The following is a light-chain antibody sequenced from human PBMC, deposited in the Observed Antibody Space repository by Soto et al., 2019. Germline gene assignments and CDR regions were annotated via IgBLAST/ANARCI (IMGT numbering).Light chain of an antibody. Sequence: ALTQPRSVSRSPGQSVTISCTGTSSDVGGYNCVSWYQQHPGKAPQLIIYDVTQRPSGVPDRFSGSKSGNTASLSISGLQAEDEADYYCCSHSASYTFVFGTGTKVTAL. CDR2: DVT. J-gene: IGLJ1*01. CDR3: CSHSASYTFV. CDR1: SSDVGGYNC. V-gene: IGLV2-11*01.